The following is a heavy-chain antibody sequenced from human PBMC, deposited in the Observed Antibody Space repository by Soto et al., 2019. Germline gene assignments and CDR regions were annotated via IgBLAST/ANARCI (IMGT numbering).Heavy chain of an antibody. CDR1: GDSINSYY. CDR3: VRQGYGARHGVVDV. CDR2: VSHMSAS. Sequence: QVLLQESRPGLVKPSETLSLSCTVSGDSINSYYWSWIRQPPGKEMEWIGYVSHMSASAYNPSLQSLAAISLDTSKTQCSLELTSVIATDPALYYSVRQGYGARHGVVDVWGQGTTVTVSS. V-gene: IGHV4-59*08. J-gene: IGHJ6*02. D-gene: IGHD3-10*01.